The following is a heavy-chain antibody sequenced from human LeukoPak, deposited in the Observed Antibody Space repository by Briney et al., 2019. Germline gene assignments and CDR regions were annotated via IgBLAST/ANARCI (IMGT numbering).Heavy chain of an antibody. CDR2: IYYSGST. J-gene: IGHJ3*02. D-gene: IGHD3-22*01. CDR1: GGSISSSNYY. CDR3: ARHVHGETSYYDSSGYWAEGAFDI. Sequence: QLQLQESGPGLVKPSETLSLTCTVSGGSISSSNYYWGWIRQPPGKGLEWIGSIYYSGSTYYNPSLKSRVTISVDTSKNQFSLKLSSVTAADTAVYYCARHVHGETSYYDSSGYWAEGAFDIWGQGTMVTVSS. V-gene: IGHV4-39*01.